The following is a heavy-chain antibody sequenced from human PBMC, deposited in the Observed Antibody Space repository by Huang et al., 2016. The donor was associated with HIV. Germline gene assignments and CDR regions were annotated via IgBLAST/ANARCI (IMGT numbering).Heavy chain of an antibody. D-gene: IGHD6-6*01. CDR3: ARDWSFGSSTSPAD. Sequence: QVQLVQSGAEVKNPGASVRVSCKASGYTFTDSNIHWVRQAPGQGLEWMGWINPKGGGKIYAQRVQGRITMTRDTTISTVHMDLRRIQSDDTAVYFCARDWSFGSSTSPADWGQGTLVTVSS. J-gene: IGHJ4*02. CDR1: GYTFTDSN. V-gene: IGHV1-2*02. CDR2: INPKGGGK.